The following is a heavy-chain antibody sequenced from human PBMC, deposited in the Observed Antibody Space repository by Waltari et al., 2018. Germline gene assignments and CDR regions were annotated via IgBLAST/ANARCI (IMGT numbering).Heavy chain of an antibody. CDR3: ARALTTPNDF. CDR1: GFAFPTFG. Sequence: EVQLVESGGGLVKPGGSLGLSCAASGFAFPTFGLSWVRQAPGKGLEWVSSSTDGGAYLYYADSVRGRFTVSIDNAKNSLHLQMNNLRAEDTAVYYCARALTTPNDFWGQGTLVTVSS. CDR2: STDGGAYL. D-gene: IGHD4-17*01. J-gene: IGHJ4*02. V-gene: IGHV3-21*03.